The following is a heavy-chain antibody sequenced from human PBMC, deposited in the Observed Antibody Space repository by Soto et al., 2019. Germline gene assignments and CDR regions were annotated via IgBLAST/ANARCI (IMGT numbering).Heavy chain of an antibody. J-gene: IGHJ4*02. D-gene: IGHD5-12*01. CDR3: ATRDSGRFY. CDR2: SHESGNT. CDR1: GVSISSHDW. Sequence: QVQLQESGPGLVKPSGTLSLTCAVSGVSISSHDWWTWVRQPPGKGLEWIGESHESGNTNYNSSLESRVTISLDKSKNQFSLKLTSVTVADTAGYYCATRDSGRFYWGQGTLVTVSS. V-gene: IGHV4-4*02.